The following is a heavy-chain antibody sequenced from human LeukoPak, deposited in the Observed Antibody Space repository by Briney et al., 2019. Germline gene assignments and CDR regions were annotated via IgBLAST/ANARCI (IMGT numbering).Heavy chain of an antibody. CDR1: GFTFSSYA. J-gene: IGHJ4*02. V-gene: IGHV3-30-3*01. D-gene: IGHD3-22*01. Sequence: GGSLRLSCAAPGFTFSSYAMHWVRQAPGKGLEWVAVISYDGSNKYYADSVKGRFTISRDNSKNTLYLQMNSLRAEDTAVYYCARDREDYDSSGYYDYWGQGTLVTVSS. CDR3: ARDREDYDSSGYYDY. CDR2: ISYDGSNK.